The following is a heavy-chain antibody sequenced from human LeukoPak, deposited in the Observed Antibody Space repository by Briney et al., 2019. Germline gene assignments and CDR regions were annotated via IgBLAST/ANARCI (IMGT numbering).Heavy chain of an antibody. Sequence: GGSLRLSCAASGFTFSSYWMSWVRQAPGKGLEWVANIKQDGSEKYYVDSVKGRFTISRDNAKNSLYLQMNSLRAEDTAVYYCARDQASIAVAIDYWGQGTLVTVSS. V-gene: IGHV3-7*01. CDR3: ARDQASIAVAIDY. CDR1: GFTFSSYW. CDR2: IKQDGSEK. D-gene: IGHD6-19*01. J-gene: IGHJ4*02.